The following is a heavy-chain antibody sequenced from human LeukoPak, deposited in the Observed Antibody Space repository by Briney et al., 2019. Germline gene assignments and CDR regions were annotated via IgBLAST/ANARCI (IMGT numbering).Heavy chain of an antibody. CDR3: TTDYYGSGIDY. CDR1: GFTFSNAW. J-gene: IGHJ4*02. CDR2: IKSKTDGGTT. D-gene: IGHD3-10*01. Sequence: GGFLRLSCAASGFTFSNAWMSWVRQAPGKGLEWVGRIKSKTDGGTTDYAAPVKGRFTISRDDSKNTLYLQMNSLKTEDTAVYYCTTDYYGSGIDYWGQGTLVTVSS. V-gene: IGHV3-15*01.